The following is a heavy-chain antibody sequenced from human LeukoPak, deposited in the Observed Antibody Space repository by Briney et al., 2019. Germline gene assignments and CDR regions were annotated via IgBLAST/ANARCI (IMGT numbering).Heavy chain of an antibody. J-gene: IGHJ5*02. D-gene: IGHD2-15*01. CDR1: GFTFSRFT. CDR3: ARGADGVSSNSRGWFDP. CDR2: ISTSSSYI. V-gene: IGHV3-21*01. Sequence: GGSLRLSCAASGFTFSRFTMNWVRQAPGKGLEWVSSISTSSSYIYYADSVKGRFTISRDNARNSLYLQMNTLRAEDTAVYSCARGADGVSSNSRGWFDPWGQGTLVTVSS.